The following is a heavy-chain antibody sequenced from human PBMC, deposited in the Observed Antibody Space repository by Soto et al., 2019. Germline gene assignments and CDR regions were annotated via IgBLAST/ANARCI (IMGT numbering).Heavy chain of an antibody. D-gene: IGHD3-22*01. J-gene: IGHJ4*02. V-gene: IGHV1-18*01. CDR3: ARAPPNTYYYDSSGYSAYYFDY. CDR2: ISAYNGNT. CDR1: GYTFTSYG. Sequence: ASVKVSCKASGYTFTSYGISWVRQAPGQGLEWMGWISAYNGNTNYAQKLQGRVTMTTDTSTSTAYMELRSLRSDDTAVYYCARAPPNTYYYDSSGYSAYYFDYWGQGPLVTVSS.